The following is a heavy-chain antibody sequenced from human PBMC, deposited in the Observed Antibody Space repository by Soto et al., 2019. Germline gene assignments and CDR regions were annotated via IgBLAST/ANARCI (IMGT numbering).Heavy chain of an antibody. V-gene: IGHV1-8*01. CDR3: ARGNPFNYAGFDV. D-gene: IGHD3-16*01. CDR2: MNAKSGDT. J-gene: IGHJ6*02. Sequence: QAHLEQSGAEVKRPGASVKVSCKASGYTSSDFDINLLRQASGHGPEWMGWMNAKSGDTFFAQRFQGKFNMTWDTSLSTAYREVSSLTSDDTAMYYCARGNPFNYAGFDVWGQGNTVAVSS. CDR1: GYTSSDFD.